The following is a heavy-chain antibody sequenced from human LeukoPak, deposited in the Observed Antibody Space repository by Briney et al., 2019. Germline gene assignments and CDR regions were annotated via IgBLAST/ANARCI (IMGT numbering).Heavy chain of an antibody. Sequence: PSETLSLTCAVYGGSFSSYYWRWIRQPPGKRREWVGESNDSGGTNYNPSLKSRVTISADKSKNQVSLKLTYVTAADTAVYYCARLSVIVGAALEYYYYYMDVWGQGTTVTVSS. CDR1: GGSFSSYY. V-gene: IGHV4-34*01. CDR3: ARLSVIVGAALEYYYYYMDV. D-gene: IGHD1-26*01. J-gene: IGHJ6*03. CDR2: SNDSGGT.